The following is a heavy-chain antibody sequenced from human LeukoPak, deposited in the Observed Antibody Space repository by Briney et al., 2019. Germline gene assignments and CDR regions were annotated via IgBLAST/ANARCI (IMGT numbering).Heavy chain of an antibody. Sequence: SETLSLTCTVSGASVTNGLYYWSWIRQTPGKGLEWIGYIDYRGNTKYNRSLQSRVFIFVDTSESQFSLRLSSVTAADTAVYYCARRVYDYYYYMDVWGSGTTVTVSS. CDR3: ARRVYDYYYYMDV. CDR1: GASVTNGLYY. V-gene: IGHV4-61*01. J-gene: IGHJ6*03. CDR2: IDYRGNT. D-gene: IGHD2/OR15-2a*01.